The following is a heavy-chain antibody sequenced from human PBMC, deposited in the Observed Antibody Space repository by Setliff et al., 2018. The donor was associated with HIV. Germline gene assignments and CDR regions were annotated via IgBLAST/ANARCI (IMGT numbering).Heavy chain of an antibody. CDR2: INPTGGKT. D-gene: IGHD3-10*01. CDR1: GYTLTDLS. CDR3: ATYADRESNRFDP. Sequence: GASVKVSCKVSGYTLTDLSLHWVRQAPGKGLEWMGIINPTGGKTNYAQKFQGRVTMTRDTSTSTVYMELSSLRSEDTAVYYCATYADRESNRFDPWGQGILVTVSS. V-gene: IGHV1-46*01. J-gene: IGHJ5*02.